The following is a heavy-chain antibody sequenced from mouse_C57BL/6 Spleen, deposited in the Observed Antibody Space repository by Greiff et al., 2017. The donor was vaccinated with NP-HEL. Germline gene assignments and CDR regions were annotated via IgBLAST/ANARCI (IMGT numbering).Heavy chain of an antibody. CDR3: AIDGIYYDYEGDAMDY. V-gene: IGHV1-74*01. Sequence: QVQLQQPGAELVKPGASVKVSCKASGYTFTSYWMHWVKQRPGQGLEWIGRIHPSDSDTNYNQKFKGKATLTVDKSSSTAYMQLSSLTSEDSAVYYCAIDGIYYDYEGDAMDYWGQGTSVTVSS. D-gene: IGHD2-4*01. CDR1: GYTFTSYW. CDR2: IHPSDSDT. J-gene: IGHJ4*01.